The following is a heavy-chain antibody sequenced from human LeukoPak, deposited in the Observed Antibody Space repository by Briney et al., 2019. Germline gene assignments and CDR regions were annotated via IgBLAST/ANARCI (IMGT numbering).Heavy chain of an antibody. CDR2: ISLTGSYI. J-gene: IGHJ4*02. CDR3: AAYSSGKFDY. V-gene: IGHV3-21*01. CDR1: GFTFTSYT. D-gene: IGHD6-19*01. Sequence: GGSLRLSCATSGFTFTSYTMSWVRQAPGKGLERVSSISLTGSYINYADSVKGQFIISRDNAKNSLYLQMNSLRVEDTAVYYCAAYSSGKFDYWGQGTLVTVSS.